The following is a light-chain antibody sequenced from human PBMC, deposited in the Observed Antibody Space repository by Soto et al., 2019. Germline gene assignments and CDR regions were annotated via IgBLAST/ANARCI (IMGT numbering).Light chain of an antibody. CDR3: QQYANWPKT. J-gene: IGKJ1*01. CDR1: QTFVSTY. CDR2: DAS. V-gene: IGKV3-20*01. Sequence: LPEPPGSLSLCPGHRATLSRRASQTFVSTYLAWYQQKPGQAPRLLIYDASNRATGIPDRFSGSGSGPDFTLTISRLEPEDFAVYYCQQYANWPKTFGQGTKVDIK.